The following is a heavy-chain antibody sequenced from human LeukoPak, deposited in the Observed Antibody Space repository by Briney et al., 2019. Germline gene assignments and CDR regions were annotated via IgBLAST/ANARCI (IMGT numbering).Heavy chain of an antibody. V-gene: IGHV3-23*01. Sequence: TGGSLRLSCAASGFTFSSYAMSWVRQAPGKGLEWVSAISGSGGSTYYADSVKGRFTISRDNSKTTLYLQMNSLRAEDTAVYYCAKDRMITFGGVIVIPGDFDYWGQGTLVTVSS. CDR1: GFTFSSYA. CDR3: AKDRMITFGGVIVIPGDFDY. CDR2: ISGSGGST. D-gene: IGHD3-16*02. J-gene: IGHJ4*02.